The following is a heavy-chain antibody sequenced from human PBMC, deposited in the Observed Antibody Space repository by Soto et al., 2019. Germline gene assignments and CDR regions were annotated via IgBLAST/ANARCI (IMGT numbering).Heavy chain of an antibody. D-gene: IGHD3-10*01. J-gene: IGHJ6*02. V-gene: IGHV4-59*01. Sequence: SETLSLTCTVSGGSISSYYWSWIRQPPGKGLEWIGYIYYSGSTNYNPSLKSRVTISVDTSKNQFSLKLSSVTAADTAVYYCARDLLWFGESGFYYYGMDVWGQGTTVTVS. CDR3: ARDLLWFGESGFYYYGMDV. CDR1: GGSISSYY. CDR2: IYYSGST.